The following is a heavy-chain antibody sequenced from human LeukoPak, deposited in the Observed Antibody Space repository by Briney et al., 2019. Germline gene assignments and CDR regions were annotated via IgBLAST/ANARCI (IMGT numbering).Heavy chain of an antibody. J-gene: IGHJ4*02. Sequence: GGSLRLSCAASGFTFSSYGMHWVRQAPGKGLEWVAFIRYDGSNKYYADSVKGRFTISRDNSKNTLYLQMNSLRAEDTAVYYCARTLGQNDYYFDYWGQGTLVTVSS. CDR2: IRYDGSNK. CDR3: ARTLGQNDYYFDY. CDR1: GFTFSSYG. D-gene: IGHD1-1*01. V-gene: IGHV3-30*02.